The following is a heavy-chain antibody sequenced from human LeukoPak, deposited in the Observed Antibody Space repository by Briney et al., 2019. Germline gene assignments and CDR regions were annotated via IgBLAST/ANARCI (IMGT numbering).Heavy chain of an antibody. CDR2: ISFDGSNK. J-gene: IGHJ4*02. D-gene: IGHD6-13*01. CDR3: AKDSSVVVAAAVKLIDY. CDR1: TFTFSSYI. Sequence: GGSLRLSCAASTFTFSSYIMHWVRQAPGKGLEWVAAISFDGSNKGYAESVKGRFTISRDNSKNTLYLQMNSLRAEDTAVYYCAKDSSVVVAAAVKLIDYWGQGTLVTVSS. V-gene: IGHV3-30-3*01.